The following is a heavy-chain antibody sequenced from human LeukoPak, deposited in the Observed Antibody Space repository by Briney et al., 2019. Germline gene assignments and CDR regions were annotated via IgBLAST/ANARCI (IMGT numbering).Heavy chain of an antibody. V-gene: IGHV4-31*02. CDR2: IYYSGST. D-gene: IGHD2-15*01. Sequence: SQTLSRTWTVSGGSIRSGGYCGSWIRQHPRKGLEWIGYIYYSGSTYYNPSLKSRVTISVDTSKNQFSLKLSSVTAADTAVYYCASQYCSGGSCYDWFDPWGQGTLVTVSS. CDR1: GGSIRSGGYC. CDR3: ASQYCSGGSCYDWFDP. J-gene: IGHJ5*02.